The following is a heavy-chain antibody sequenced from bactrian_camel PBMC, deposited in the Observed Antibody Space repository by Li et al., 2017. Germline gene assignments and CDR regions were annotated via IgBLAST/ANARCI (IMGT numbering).Heavy chain of an antibody. D-gene: IGHD7*01. CDR2: INSDGEA. Sequence: HVQLVESGGDSVHTGGSLRLSCVASGSPYFMAWFRQAAGKEREGVAAINSDGEATYGEAVQGRFTISKDNLKNTLYLQMNNLQPDDTATYYCQGFAMNLHFPLDYGGRWDAYGQGTQVTVS. J-gene: IGHJ4*01. V-gene: IGHV3S53*01. CDR1: GSPYF.